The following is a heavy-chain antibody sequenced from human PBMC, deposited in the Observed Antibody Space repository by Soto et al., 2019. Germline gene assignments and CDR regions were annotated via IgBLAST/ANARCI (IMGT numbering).Heavy chain of an antibody. D-gene: IGHD3-22*01. V-gene: IGHV1-18*04. J-gene: IGHJ4*02. Sequence: ASVKVSCKAFGFIFNNYAISWVRQAPGQGLEWMGWISANSGNTNYAQKLQGRVTMTTDTSTSTAYMELRSLRSDDTAVYCCATAGNYDSSGRDFWGQGTLVTV. CDR1: GFIFNNYA. CDR3: ATAGNYDSSGRDF. CDR2: ISANSGNT.